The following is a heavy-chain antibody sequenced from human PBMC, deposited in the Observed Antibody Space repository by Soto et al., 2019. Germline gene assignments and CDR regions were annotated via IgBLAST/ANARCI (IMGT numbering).Heavy chain of an antibody. Sequence: QDQLVQSGAEVRKPGSSVKVSCKASGSTFSYGISWVRRAPGQGLEWMGGIIPLSGTTKSAQEFQGRLTMTAGITTNTADMSLSSLRSGDTAIYYCARQGFSGNHFGYWGQGTLVTVSS. CDR1: GSTFSYG. CDR3: ARQGFSGNHFGY. CDR2: IIPLSGTT. V-gene: IGHV1-69*14. D-gene: IGHD1-26*01. J-gene: IGHJ4*02.